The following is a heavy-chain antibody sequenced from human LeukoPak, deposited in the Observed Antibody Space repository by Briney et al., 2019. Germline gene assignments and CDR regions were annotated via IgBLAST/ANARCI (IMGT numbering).Heavy chain of an antibody. D-gene: IGHD2-2*01. V-gene: IGHV3-23*01. J-gene: IGHJ4*02. CDR1: GFTFTNYA. Sequence: PGGSLRLSCAASGFTFTNYAMSWVRQAPGKGLEWVSSISGSGSSKYFADSVKGRITISRDNSKNTLYVQMNSLRAEDTAVYYCAREPRVPAALRPPSHFDYWGQGTLVTVSS. CDR2: ISGSGSSK. CDR3: AREPRVPAALRPPSHFDY.